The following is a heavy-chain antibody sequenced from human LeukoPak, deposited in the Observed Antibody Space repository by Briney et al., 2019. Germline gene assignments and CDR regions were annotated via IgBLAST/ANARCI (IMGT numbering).Heavy chain of an antibody. J-gene: IGHJ4*02. CDR1: GFTFGSYW. Sequence: GGSLRLSCAASGFTFGSYWMSWVRQAPGKGLEWVSSITSGSTYIFYADSVKGRFTISRDNAKNSLYLQMNSLRVEDTAVYYCARSINYDPDYWGQGTLVTVSS. V-gene: IGHV3-21*01. CDR3: ARSINYDPDY. CDR2: ITSGSTYI. D-gene: IGHD3-22*01.